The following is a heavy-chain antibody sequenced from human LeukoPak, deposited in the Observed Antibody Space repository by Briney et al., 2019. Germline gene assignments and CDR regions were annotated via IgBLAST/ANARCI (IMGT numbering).Heavy chain of an antibody. Sequence: GGSLRLSCPASGFTFNNFEIRWVRQAPGKGREWVSYISSSGGGTYYAESMKGRFTISTDNAKNSVFLQMNGLRPSHTSVYYCARINGQRTSIDYWGQGTLVTVS. CDR3: ARINGQRTSIDY. CDR1: GFTFNNFE. D-gene: IGHD6-25*01. J-gene: IGHJ4*02. V-gene: IGHV3-48*03. CDR2: ISSSGGGT.